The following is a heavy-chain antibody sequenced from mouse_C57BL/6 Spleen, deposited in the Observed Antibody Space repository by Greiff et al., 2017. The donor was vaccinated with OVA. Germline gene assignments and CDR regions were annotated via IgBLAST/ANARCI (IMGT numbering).Heavy chain of an antibody. D-gene: IGHD2-4*01. CDR3: ARGLRAMDY. CDR2: IDPSDSET. V-gene: IGHV1-52*01. J-gene: IGHJ4*01. Sequence: QVQLQQPGAELVRPGSSVKLSCTASGYTFTSYWMHWVKQRPIQGLEWIGNIDPSDSETHYNQKFKDKSTVTVDKSSSTAHMQLSSLTSEDSAVYYCARGLRAMDYWGQGTSVTVSA. CDR1: GYTFTSYW.